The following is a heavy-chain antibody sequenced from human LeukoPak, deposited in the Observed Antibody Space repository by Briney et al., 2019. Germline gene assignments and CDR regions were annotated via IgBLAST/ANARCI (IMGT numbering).Heavy chain of an antibody. CDR2: ISYDGSDK. J-gene: IGHJ4*02. CDR3: ATDYGGNSGTDS. CDR1: GFTLSSYA. V-gene: IGHV3-30*04. Sequence: SGRSLRLSCAASGFTLSSYAMHWVRQAPGKGLEWVTVISYDGSDKYYADSVKGRFTISRDNSKNTLYLQMNSLRLEDTAIYYCATDYGGNSGTDSWGQATLVTVSS. D-gene: IGHD4-23*01.